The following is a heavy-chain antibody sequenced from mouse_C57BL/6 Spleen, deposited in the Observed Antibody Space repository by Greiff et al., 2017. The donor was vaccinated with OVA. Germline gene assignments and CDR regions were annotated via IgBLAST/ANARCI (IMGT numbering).Heavy chain of an antibody. V-gene: IGHV1-69*01. D-gene: IGHD1-1*01. CDR2: IDPSVSYT. CDR1: GYTFTSYW. J-gene: IGHJ2*01. Sequence: QVQLQQPGAELVLPGASVMLSCKASGYTFTSYWMHWVKQRPGQGLEWIGAIDPSVSYTNYNQKFQGKPTLTVDKSSRTAYMQLSSLTSEDAAVYYCARSGDYYSYWGQGTTLTVSA. CDR3: ARSGDYYSY.